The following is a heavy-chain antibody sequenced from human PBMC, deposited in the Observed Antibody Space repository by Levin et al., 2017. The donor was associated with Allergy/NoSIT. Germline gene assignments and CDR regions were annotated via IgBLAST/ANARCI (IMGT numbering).Heavy chain of an antibody. Sequence: GESLKISCAASGFTFSSHWMHWVRQAPGKGLVWVSRIKYDGSSTTYADSVKGRFTISRDNAKNTVHLQMNSLRAEDTAIYYCARYCTGGGCLDYWGQGTLVTVSS. V-gene: IGHV3-74*01. J-gene: IGHJ4*02. D-gene: IGHD2-8*02. CDR1: GFTFSSHW. CDR2: IKYDGSST. CDR3: ARYCTGGGCLDY.